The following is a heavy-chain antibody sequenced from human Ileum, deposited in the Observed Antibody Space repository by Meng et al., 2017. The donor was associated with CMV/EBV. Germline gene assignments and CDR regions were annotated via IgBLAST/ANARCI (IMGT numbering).Heavy chain of an antibody. CDR2: IYYSGSP. Sequence: QSQVSGPVLVKPSSTLPPTCRVAVGPISSGNDYWSWIRQPPGRCLEWSGYIYYSGSPYYKPSLKSRVTISLDTSKNQFSLNLRSVTATDSAVYYCVRQVVAASFDYWGQGALVTVSS. V-gene: IGHV4-30-4*08. J-gene: IGHJ4*02. D-gene: IGHD2-15*01. CDR3: VRQVVAASFDY. CDR1: VGPISSGNDY.